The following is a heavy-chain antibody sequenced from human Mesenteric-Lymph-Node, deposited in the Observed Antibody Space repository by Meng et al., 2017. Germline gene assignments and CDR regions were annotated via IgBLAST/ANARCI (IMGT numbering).Heavy chain of an antibody. CDR2: IYYSGST. CDR1: GGSISSYY. D-gene: IGHD4-23*01. CDR3: ARSDYVGDWFDP. Sequence: SETLSLTCTVSGGSISSYYWSWIRQPPGKGLEWIGYIYYSGSTNYNPSLKSRVTISVDTSKNQFSLKLSSVTAADTAVYYCARSDYVGDWFDPWGQGTLVTVSS. V-gene: IGHV4-59*12. J-gene: IGHJ5*02.